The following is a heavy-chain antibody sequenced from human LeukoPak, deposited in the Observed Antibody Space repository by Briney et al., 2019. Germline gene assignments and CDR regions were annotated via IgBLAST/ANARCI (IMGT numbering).Heavy chain of an antibody. Sequence: PGGSLRLSCAASGFTFSDYYMSWIRQAPGKGLEWVSYISSSGSTIYYADSVKGRFTISRDNAKNLLYLQMNSLRAEDTAVYYCAKHIVATPMPLFDYWGQGTLVTVSS. D-gene: IGHD5-12*01. V-gene: IGHV3-11*01. CDR3: AKHIVATPMPLFDY. J-gene: IGHJ4*02. CDR2: ISSSGSTI. CDR1: GFTFSDYY.